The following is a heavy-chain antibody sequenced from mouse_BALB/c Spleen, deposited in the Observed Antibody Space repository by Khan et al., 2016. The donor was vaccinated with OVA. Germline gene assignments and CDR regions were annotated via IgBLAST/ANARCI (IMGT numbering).Heavy chain of an antibody. J-gene: IGHJ3*01. CDR3: ARWSYYGYWFAY. V-gene: IGHV1-7*01. D-gene: IGHD2-12*01. CDR1: GYTFTSYW. CDR2: INPTTGYT. Sequence: QVQLQQSGAELTKPGASVKMSCKASGYTFTSYWMHWIKQRPGQGLEWIGSINPTTGYTEYTQKFKDKATLTADNSSNTAYMQLSSLKSEDSAVYYCARWSYYGYWFAYWGQGTLVTVSA.